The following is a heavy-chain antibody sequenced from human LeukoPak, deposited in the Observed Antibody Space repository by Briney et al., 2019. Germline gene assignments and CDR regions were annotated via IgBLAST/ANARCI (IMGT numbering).Heavy chain of an antibody. Sequence: GGSLRLSCTASGFTFGDYAMSWVRQAPGKGLEWVGFIRSKAYGGTTEYAASVKGRFTISRDDSKSIAYLQMNSLKTEDTAVYYCTRGQEYSYGSDYFDYWGQGTLVTVSS. D-gene: IGHD5-18*01. CDR3: TRGQEYSYGSDYFDY. CDR2: IRSKAYGGTT. J-gene: IGHJ4*02. CDR1: GFTFGDYA. V-gene: IGHV3-49*04.